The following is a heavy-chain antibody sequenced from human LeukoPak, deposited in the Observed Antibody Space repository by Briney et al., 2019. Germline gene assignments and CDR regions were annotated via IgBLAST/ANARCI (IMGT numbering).Heavy chain of an antibody. V-gene: IGHV4-34*01. Sequence: SETLSLTCAVYGGSFSGYYWSWIRQPPGKGLEWIGEINHSGSTNYNPSLKSRVTISVDTSKNQFSLKLSSVTAADTAVYYCARAIVGASQVTFDYWGQGTLVTVSS. CDR2: INHSGST. CDR3: ARAIVGASQVTFDY. J-gene: IGHJ4*02. CDR1: GGSFSGYY. D-gene: IGHD1-26*01.